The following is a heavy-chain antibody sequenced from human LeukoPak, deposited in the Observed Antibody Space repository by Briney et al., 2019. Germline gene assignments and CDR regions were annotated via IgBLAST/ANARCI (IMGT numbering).Heavy chain of an antibody. V-gene: IGHV3-30-3*01. D-gene: IGHD3-10*01. CDR1: GFTFDLYP. CDR2: ISFDGNNE. CDR3: ARGGIRGLFMSYFDH. Sequence: GGSLRLSCAASGFTFDLYPMYWVRQAPGKGLEWVALISFDGNNENYAASVKGRFTMSRDNSKNTMYLQLNSLRPEDTAVYYCARGGIRGLFMSYFDHWGQGALVTVSS. J-gene: IGHJ4*02.